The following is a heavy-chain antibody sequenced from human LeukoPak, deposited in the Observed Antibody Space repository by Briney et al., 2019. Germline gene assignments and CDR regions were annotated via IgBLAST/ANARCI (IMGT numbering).Heavy chain of an antibody. V-gene: IGHV3-74*01. J-gene: IGHJ5*02. Sequence: GGSLRLSCAASGFTFSSSWMHWVRQLPGKGLVWVSRINSDGSSTIYADSVKGRFTISRDNAKNTVYLQMNSLRAEDTAVYYCTALRLSWGQGTLVTVSS. CDR3: TALRLS. CDR2: INSDGSST. CDR1: GFTFSSSW.